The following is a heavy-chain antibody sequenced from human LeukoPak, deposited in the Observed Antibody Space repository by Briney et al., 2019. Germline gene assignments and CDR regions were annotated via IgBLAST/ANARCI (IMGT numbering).Heavy chain of an antibody. J-gene: IGHJ4*02. CDR1: GYTFTGYY. CDR2: INPNSGGT. CDR3: AREWYDYGGYRHGNFGY. D-gene: IGHD4-23*01. Sequence: ASVKVSCKASGYTFTGYYMHWVRQAPGQGLEWMGWINPNSGGTNYAQKFQGRVTMTRDTSISTAYMELSRLRSDDTAVYYCAREWYDYGGYRHGNFGYWGQGTLVTVSS. V-gene: IGHV1-2*02.